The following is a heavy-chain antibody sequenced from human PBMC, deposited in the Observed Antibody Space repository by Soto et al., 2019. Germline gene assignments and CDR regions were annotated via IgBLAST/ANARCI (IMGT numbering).Heavy chain of an antibody. CDR2: IYATGTT. CDR1: GASISGFY. V-gene: IGHV4-4*07. J-gene: IGHJ5*02. Sequence: QVQLQESGPGLVKPSETLSLTCTVSGASISGFYWSWIRKSAGTGLEWIGRIYATGTTDYNPSLKGRVMMSVDTSKKQFSLKLRSVTAADTAVYYCVRDGTKTLRDWFDPWGQGISVTVSS. D-gene: IGHD1-1*01. CDR3: VRDGTKTLRDWFDP.